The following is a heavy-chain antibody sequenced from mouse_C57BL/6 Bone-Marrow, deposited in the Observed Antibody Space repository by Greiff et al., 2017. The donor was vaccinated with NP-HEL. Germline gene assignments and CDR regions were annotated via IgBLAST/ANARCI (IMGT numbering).Heavy chain of an antibody. D-gene: IGHD2-1*01. CDR3: ARTDEDGNTGDYAMDY. J-gene: IGHJ4*01. CDR1: GFTFSSYT. V-gene: IGHV5-9*01. Sequence: EVQVVESGGGLVKPGGSLKLSCAASGFTFSSYTMSWVRQTPEKRLEWVATISGGGGNTYYPDSVKGRFTISRDNAKNTLYLQMSSLRSEDTALYYCARTDEDGNTGDYAMDYWGQGTSVTVSS. CDR2: ISGGGGNT.